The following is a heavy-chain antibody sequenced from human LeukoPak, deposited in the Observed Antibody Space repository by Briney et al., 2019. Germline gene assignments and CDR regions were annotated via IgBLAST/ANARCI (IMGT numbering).Heavy chain of an antibody. J-gene: IGHJ4*02. Sequence: GGSLRLSCAASGFTFSSYAMSWVRQAPGKGLECISGFSGSGGSTYYADSVKGRFTISRDNSKNTLYLQMNCLRAEDTAVYYCAKDRTGQKRWLQSYFDYWGQGTLVTVSS. CDR1: GFTFSSYA. CDR3: AKDRTGQKRWLQSYFDY. V-gene: IGHV3-23*01. CDR2: FSGSGGST. D-gene: IGHD5-24*01.